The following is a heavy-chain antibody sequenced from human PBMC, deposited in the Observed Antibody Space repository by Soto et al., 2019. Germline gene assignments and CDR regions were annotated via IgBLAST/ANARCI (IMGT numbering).Heavy chain of an antibody. CDR1: GYTFTSYY. J-gene: IGHJ6*02. CDR2: INPSGGST. CDR3: ARGPWIFGVALYGMDV. V-gene: IGHV1-46*01. D-gene: IGHD3-3*01. Sequence: ASVKVSCKASGYTFTSYYMHWVRQAPGQGLEWIGIINPSGGSTSYAQKFQGRVTMTRDTSTSTVYMELSSLRSEDTAVYYCARGPWIFGVALYGMDVWGQGTTVTVSS.